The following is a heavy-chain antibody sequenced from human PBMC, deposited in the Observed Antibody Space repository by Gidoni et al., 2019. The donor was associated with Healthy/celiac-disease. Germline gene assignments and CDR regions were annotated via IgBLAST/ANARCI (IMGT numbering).Heavy chain of an antibody. Sequence: QVQLVQSGAEVKKPGASVKVSCKASGYTFTSYGISWVRQAPGQGLEWMGWISAYNGNTNYAQKLQGRVTMTTDTSTSTAYMELRSLRSDDTAVYYCARDPKIILTGYNYKGYYYGMDVWGQGTTVTVSS. V-gene: IGHV1-18*01. J-gene: IGHJ6*02. CDR2: ISAYNGNT. D-gene: IGHD3-9*01. CDR3: ARDPKIILTGYNYKGYYYGMDV. CDR1: GYTFTSYG.